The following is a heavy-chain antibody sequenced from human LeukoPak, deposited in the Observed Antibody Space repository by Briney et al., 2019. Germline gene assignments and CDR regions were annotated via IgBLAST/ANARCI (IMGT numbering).Heavy chain of an antibody. J-gene: IGHJ4*02. D-gene: IGHD6-19*01. V-gene: IGHV4-59*08. Sequence: SETLSLTCSVSGGSISSYYWSWIRQPPGKGLECIGYIYYSGSTNYNPSLKSRVTISADTSKNQFSLKLSSVTAADTAMYYCARRGYSSGSYYFDYWGQGALVTVAS. CDR3: ARRGYSSGSYYFDY. CDR1: GGSISSYY. CDR2: IYYSGST.